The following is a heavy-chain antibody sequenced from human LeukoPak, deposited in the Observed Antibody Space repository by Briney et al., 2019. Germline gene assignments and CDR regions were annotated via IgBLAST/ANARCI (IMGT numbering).Heavy chain of an antibody. CDR3: AKLMVRGVNWLDP. CDR2: IISSGANT. J-gene: IGHJ5*02. CDR1: GFTFSSYD. Sequence: PGGSLRLSCAASGFTFSSYDMTWVRQAPGKGLEWVSTIISSGANTYYADSVKGRFTISRGNSKNTLYLQMNSLRAEDTATYYCAKLMVRGVNWLDPWGQGTLVTVSS. D-gene: IGHD3-10*01. V-gene: IGHV3-23*01.